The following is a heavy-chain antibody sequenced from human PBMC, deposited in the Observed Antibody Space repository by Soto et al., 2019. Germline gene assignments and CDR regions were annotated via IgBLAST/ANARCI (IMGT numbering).Heavy chain of an antibody. V-gene: IGHV4-31*03. CDR2: IYYSGST. CDR3: ARDKRGWSENWFDP. Sequence: SETLSLTCTVSGGSISSGGYYWSWIRQHPGKGLEWIGYIYYSGSTYYNPSLKSRVTISVDTSKNQFSLKLSSVTAADTAVYYCARDKRGWSENWFDPWGQGTLVTVSS. D-gene: IGHD6-19*01. CDR1: GGSISSGGYY. J-gene: IGHJ5*02.